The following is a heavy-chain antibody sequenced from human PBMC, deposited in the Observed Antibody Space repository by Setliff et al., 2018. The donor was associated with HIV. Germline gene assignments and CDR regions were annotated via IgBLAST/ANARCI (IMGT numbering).Heavy chain of an antibody. D-gene: IGHD7-27*01. CDR3: ARQGRPGDFDS. J-gene: IGHJ4*02. V-gene: IGHV4-59*08. CDR2: IYYSGST. CDR1: GGSISSYY. Sequence: SETLSLTCTVSGGSISSYYWSWIRQPPGKGLEWIGYIYYSGSTNYNPSLKSRVTISVDTSKNQFSLNLSSVTAADTAVYYCARQGRPGDFDSWGQGTLVTVSS.